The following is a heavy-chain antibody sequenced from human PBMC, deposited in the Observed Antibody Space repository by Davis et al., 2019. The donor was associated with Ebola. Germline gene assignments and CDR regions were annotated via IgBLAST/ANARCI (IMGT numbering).Heavy chain of an antibody. Sequence: LKISCAASGFTFSDYYMSWIRQAPGKGLEWVSYIGLSGSPTYYADSVKGRFSLSSDNAKNSLYLQMNSLRAEDTAVYYCAKITMIQGVIIKTFDYWGQGTLVTVSS. CDR1: GFTFSDYY. J-gene: IGHJ4*02. V-gene: IGHV3-11*01. D-gene: IGHD3-10*01. CDR3: AKITMIQGVIIKTFDY. CDR2: IGLSGSPT.